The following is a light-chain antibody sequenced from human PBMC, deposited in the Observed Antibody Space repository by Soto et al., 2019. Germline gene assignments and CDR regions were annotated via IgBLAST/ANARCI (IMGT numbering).Light chain of an antibody. J-gene: IGKJ5*01. CDR2: GAS. CDR1: QSVTSNY. Sequence: EIVLTQSPGTLSLSPGERATLSCRASQSVTSNYLAWYQQKPGQSPRLLIFGASIRATGIADRFSGSGSGTDFTLTISRLEPEDFAVYYCQQYGNTPQITFGQGTRLEIK. V-gene: IGKV3-20*01. CDR3: QQYGNTPQIT.